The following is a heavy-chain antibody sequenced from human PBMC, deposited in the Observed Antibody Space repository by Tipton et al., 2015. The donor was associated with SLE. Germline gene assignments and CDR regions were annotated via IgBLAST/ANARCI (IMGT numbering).Heavy chain of an antibody. Sequence: SLRLSCAASGFTFSDYYMSWIRQAPGKGLEWVSYISSSSSYTNYADSVKGRFTISRDNAKNSLYLQMNSLRAEDMAVYYCARDLPYYDFWSGSTGSAFDIWGQGTMVTVSS. V-gene: IGHV3-11*06. D-gene: IGHD3-3*01. CDR3: ARDLPYYDFWSGSTGSAFDI. CDR1: GFTFSDYY. CDR2: ISSSSSYT. J-gene: IGHJ3*02.